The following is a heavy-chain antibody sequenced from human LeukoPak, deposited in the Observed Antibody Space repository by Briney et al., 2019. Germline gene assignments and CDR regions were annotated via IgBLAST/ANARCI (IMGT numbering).Heavy chain of an antibody. J-gene: IGHJ3*02. D-gene: IGHD4-17*01. CDR3: ARGLGRPYGDYGGSAFDI. V-gene: IGHV3-23*01. CDR2: ISDNGSPA. CDR1: GFSFSTYD. Sequence: PGGSLRLSCAASGFSFSTYDMSWVRQTPGKGLESVSSISDNGSPAYYADSVKGRFTISRDNSKDTLYLQMNSLRAEDTAVYYCARGLGRPYGDYGGSAFDIWGQGTMVTVSS.